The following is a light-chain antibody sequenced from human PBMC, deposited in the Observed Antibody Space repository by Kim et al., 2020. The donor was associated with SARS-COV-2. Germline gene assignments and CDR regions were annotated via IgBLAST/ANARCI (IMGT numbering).Light chain of an antibody. V-gene: IGLV1-40*01. J-gene: IGLJ2*01. Sequence: QRVTNSCTESIANIGTGYDVRWYHQLPGKAPKLLIYGNSNRPSGVPDRFSGSKSGTSASLAITGLQAEDEADYYCQSYDSSLSGLVFGGGTQLTVL. CDR3: QSYDSSLSGLV. CDR2: GNS. CDR1: IANIGTGYD.